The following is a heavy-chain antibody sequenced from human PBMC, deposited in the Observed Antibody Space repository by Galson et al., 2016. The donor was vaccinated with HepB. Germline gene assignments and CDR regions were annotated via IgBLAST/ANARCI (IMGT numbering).Heavy chain of an antibody. CDR3: TSEVSGSYFD. D-gene: IGHD3-10*01. Sequence: SLRLSCAASGFSFTTFAMSWVRQAPGKGLEWVANMWGDGIMSYYADSIRGRFTISRDNGKSSLYLQMNSLRVEDTAVYYCTSEVSGSYFDWGQGTLVTVSS. CDR1: GFSFTTFA. J-gene: IGHJ4*02. CDR2: MWGDGIMS. V-gene: IGHV3-7*01.